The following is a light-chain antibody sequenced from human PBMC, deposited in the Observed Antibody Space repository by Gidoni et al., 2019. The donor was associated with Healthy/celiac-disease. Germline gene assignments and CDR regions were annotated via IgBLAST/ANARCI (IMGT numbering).Light chain of an antibody. J-gene: IGLJ2*01. Sequence: SYVLTQPLSVSVAPRQTARITGGGNNIGSKRVHWDLQKPGQAPVLVVDDDSDRPPGIPARFAGSNSGNSAALTISRVEAGDEADYCCQVWESRRDHPGVFGGGTKLTGL. CDR2: DDS. V-gene: IGLV3-21*02. CDR1: NIGSKR. CDR3: QVWESRRDHPGV.